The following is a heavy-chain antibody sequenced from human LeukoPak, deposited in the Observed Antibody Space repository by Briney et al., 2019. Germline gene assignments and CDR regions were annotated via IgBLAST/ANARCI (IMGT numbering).Heavy chain of an antibody. D-gene: IGHD2-2*01. CDR2: INHSGST. V-gene: IGHV4-34*01. Sequence: PSETLSLTCAVYGGSFSGYYWSWIRQPPGKGLEWIGEINHSGSTNYNPSLKSRVTISVDTSKNQFSLKLSSVTAADTAVYYCARGRRSRSNYYYGMDVWSQGTTVTVSS. CDR1: GGSFSGYY. CDR3: ARGRRSRSNYYYGMDV. J-gene: IGHJ6*02.